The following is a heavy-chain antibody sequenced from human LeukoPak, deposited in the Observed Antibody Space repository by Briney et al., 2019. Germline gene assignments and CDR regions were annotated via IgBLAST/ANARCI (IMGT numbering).Heavy chain of an antibody. CDR2: IIPILGIA. CDR1: GGTFSSYA. Sequence: ASVKVSCKASGGTFSSYAISWVRQAPGQGLEWMGRIIPILGIANYAQKFQGRVTITADKSTSTAYMELSSLRSEDTAVHYCARREGTLYYYDSSGYSDAFDIWGQGTMVTVSS. D-gene: IGHD3-22*01. CDR3: ARREGTLYYYDSSGYSDAFDI. J-gene: IGHJ3*02. V-gene: IGHV1-69*04.